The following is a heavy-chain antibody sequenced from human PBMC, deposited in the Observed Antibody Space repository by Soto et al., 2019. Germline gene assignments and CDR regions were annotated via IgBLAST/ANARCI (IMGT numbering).Heavy chain of an antibody. Sequence: QVQLVQSGAEVKKPGSSVKVSCKASGGTFSSYAISWVRQAPGQGLEWMGGIIPIFGTANYAQKFQGRVTITADECTRPAYRELSSRRSEDTAVYYCARDLLYCVCPLDYWGQGTLVTVSS. CDR3: ARDLLYCVCPLDY. J-gene: IGHJ4*02. D-gene: IGHD2-2*02. CDR2: IIPIFGTA. V-gene: IGHV1-69*12. CDR1: GGTFSSYA.